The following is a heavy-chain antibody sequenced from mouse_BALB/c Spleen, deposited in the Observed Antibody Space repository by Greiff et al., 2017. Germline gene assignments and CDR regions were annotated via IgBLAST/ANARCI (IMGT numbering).Heavy chain of an antibody. CDR2: ISSGSSTI. J-gene: IGHJ2*01. V-gene: IGHV5-17*02. CDR3: ARGDYDYSFDY. D-gene: IGHD2-4*01. CDR1: GFTFSSFG. Sequence: EVQGVESGGGLVQPGGSRKLSCAASGFTFSSFGMHWVRQAPEKGLEWVAYISSGSSTIYYADTVKGRFTISRDNPKNTLFLQMTSLRSEDTAMYYCARGDYDYSFDYWGQGTTLTVSS.